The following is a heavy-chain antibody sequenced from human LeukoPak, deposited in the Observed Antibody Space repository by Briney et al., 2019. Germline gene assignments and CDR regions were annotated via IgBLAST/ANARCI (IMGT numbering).Heavy chain of an antibody. D-gene: IGHD5-12*01. CDR2: ISSSSSTI. J-gene: IGHJ6*03. V-gene: IGHV3-48*01. Sequence: GSLRLSCAASGFTFSSYSMNWVRQAPGKGLEWVSYISSSSSTIYYADSVKGRFTISRDNAKNSLYLQMNSLRAEDTAVYYCAGDFGYVGYYMDVWGKGTTVTVSS. CDR3: AGDFGYVGYYMDV. CDR1: GFTFSSYS.